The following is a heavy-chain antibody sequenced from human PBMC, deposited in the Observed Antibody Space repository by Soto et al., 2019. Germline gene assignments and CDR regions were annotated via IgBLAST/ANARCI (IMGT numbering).Heavy chain of an antibody. Sequence: QVELVQSGAEVKKAGSSVKVSCKASGGTFSSYAISWVRQAPGQGLEWMGGIIPIFGTANYAQKFQGRVTSTADESTSTAYMELSSLRSEDTAVYYCARSLGMATREIGYFDYWGQGTLVTVSS. V-gene: IGHV1-69*12. J-gene: IGHJ4*02. CDR3: ARSLGMATREIGYFDY. D-gene: IGHD5-12*01. CDR1: GGTFSSYA. CDR2: IIPIFGTA.